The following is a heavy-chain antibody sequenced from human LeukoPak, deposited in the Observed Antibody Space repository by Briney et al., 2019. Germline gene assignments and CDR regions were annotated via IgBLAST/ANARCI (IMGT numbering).Heavy chain of an antibody. J-gene: IGHJ4*02. CDR3: AKKGRDYFDY. CDR2: ISRSSTTI. Sequence: GGSLRLSCAVSGFTFSSYSMNWVRQAPGKGLEWVSDISRSSTTIYYADSVKGRFTISRDNSKNTLYLQMNSLRAEDTAVYYCAKKGRDYFDYWGQGTLVTVSS. D-gene: IGHD2-21*01. CDR1: GFTFSSYS. V-gene: IGHV3-48*01.